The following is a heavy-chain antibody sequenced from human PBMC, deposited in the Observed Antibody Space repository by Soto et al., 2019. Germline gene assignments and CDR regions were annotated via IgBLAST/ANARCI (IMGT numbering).Heavy chain of an antibody. V-gene: IGHV3-11*01. CDR2: IGSSGSTV. J-gene: IGHJ4*02. CDR3: ARGRPITTYNTGWYSDY. Sequence: QVQLVESGGDLVKPGGSLRLSCAASGFPFSDYFMSWIRQAPGKGLEWVSYIGSSGSTVFYADSVEGRFTISRDNAKNSLYLQMSSLRVEETAVYYCARGRPITTYNTGWYSDYWGQGTLVTVSS. D-gene: IGHD6-19*01. CDR1: GFPFSDYF.